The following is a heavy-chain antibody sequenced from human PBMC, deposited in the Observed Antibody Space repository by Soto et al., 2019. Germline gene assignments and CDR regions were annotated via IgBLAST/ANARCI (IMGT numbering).Heavy chain of an antibody. CDR1: GFSLSTGEVG. J-gene: IGHJ4*02. Sequence: QITLKESGPTLVKPTQTLTLTCTFSGFSLSTGEVGVGWIRQPPGKALEWLALIYWDDDKRYSPSLESRLTLTKDTSKNHVVLKLPNMDPVDTATYYCAPRDLEYSSSSPFDYWGQGTLVPVSS. CDR3: APRDLEYSSSSPFDY. V-gene: IGHV2-5*02. CDR2: IYWDDDK. D-gene: IGHD6-6*01.